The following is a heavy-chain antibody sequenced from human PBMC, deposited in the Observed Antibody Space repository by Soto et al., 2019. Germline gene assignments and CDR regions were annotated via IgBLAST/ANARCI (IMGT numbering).Heavy chain of an antibody. CDR1: GYTYTSYG. CDR2: ISADNVST. Sequence: AAVKVSCKGSGYTYTSYGISWVRHAPGQWLEWMAWISADNVSTNYAQKLQGRVTMTTDTSTSTAYMELRSMRSDDTAVYYCAREAGYSSSWCVPFRSHPKNCFDPWAQGTLVTVSS. J-gene: IGHJ5*02. V-gene: IGHV1-18*04. D-gene: IGHD6-13*01. CDR3: AREAGYSSSWCVPFRSHPKNCFDP.